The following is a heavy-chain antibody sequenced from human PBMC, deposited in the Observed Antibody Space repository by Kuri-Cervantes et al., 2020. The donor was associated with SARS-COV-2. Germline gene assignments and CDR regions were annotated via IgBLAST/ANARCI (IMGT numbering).Heavy chain of an antibody. D-gene: IGHD6-19*01. Sequence: SETLSLTCAVYGGSFSGYYWSWIRQPPGKGLEWIGEINHSGSTNYNPSLKSRVTISVDTSKNQFSLKLSSVTAADTAVYYCARGVGAAVAGTLITIYYYYSMDVWGQGTTVTVSS. CDR2: INHSGST. V-gene: IGHV4-34*01. J-gene: IGHJ6*02. CDR3: ARGVGAAVAGTLITIYYYYSMDV. CDR1: GGSFSGYY.